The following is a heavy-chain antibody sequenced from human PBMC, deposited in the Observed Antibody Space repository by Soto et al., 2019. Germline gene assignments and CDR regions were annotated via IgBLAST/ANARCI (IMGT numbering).Heavy chain of an antibody. Sequence: SETLSLTCTVSGGSISSYYWSWIRQHPGKGLEWIGYIYYSGSTYYNPSLKSRVTISVDTSKNQFSLKLSSVTAADTAVYYCARDRRYDYVWGSYPNGMDVWGQGTTVTVSS. V-gene: IGHV4-59*06. D-gene: IGHD3-16*02. J-gene: IGHJ6*02. CDR1: GGSISSYY. CDR3: ARDRRYDYVWGSYPNGMDV. CDR2: IYYSGST.